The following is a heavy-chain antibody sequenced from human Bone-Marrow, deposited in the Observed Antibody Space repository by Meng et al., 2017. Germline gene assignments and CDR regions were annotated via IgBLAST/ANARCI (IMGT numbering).Heavy chain of an antibody. CDR2: IYTSGST. D-gene: IGHD6-13*01. J-gene: IGHJ4*02. CDR1: GGSISSGSYY. CDR3: ARAGYSSSWYDYFDY. Sequence: SETLSLTCTVSGGSISSGSYYWSWIRQPAGKGLEWIGRIYTSGSTNYNPSLKSRVTISVDTPKNQFSLKLSSVTAADTAVYYCARAGYSSSWYDYFDYWGQGTLVTVSS. V-gene: IGHV4-61*02.